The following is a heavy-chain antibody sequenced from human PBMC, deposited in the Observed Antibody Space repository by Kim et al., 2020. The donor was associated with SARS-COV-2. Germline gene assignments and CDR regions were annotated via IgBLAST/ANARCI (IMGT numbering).Heavy chain of an antibody. CDR3: AKRGCRNHYDSSGYCDFDY. CDR1: GFTFSNYA. J-gene: IGHJ4*02. CDR2: ISGSGGST. D-gene: IGHD3-22*01. Sequence: GGSLRLSCAASGFTFSNYAMSWVRQAPGKGLEWVSGISGSGGSTYYADSVKGRVTISRDNSKNTLSLQMNSLRAEDTAVYYCAKRGCRNHYDSSGYCDFDYWGQGTLVTVSS. V-gene: IGHV3-23*01.